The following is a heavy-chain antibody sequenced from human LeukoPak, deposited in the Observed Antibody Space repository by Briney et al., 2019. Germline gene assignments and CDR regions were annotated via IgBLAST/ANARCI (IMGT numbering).Heavy chain of an antibody. D-gene: IGHD1-26*01. V-gene: IGHV3-66*01. J-gene: IGHJ4*02. CDR2: IYSGGST. CDR1: GFTVSSNY. CDR3: TRDHRSYSGYFDY. Sequence: GGSLRLSCAASGFTVSSNYMSWVRQAPGKGLEWVSVIYSGGSTYYADSVKGRFTISRDNSKNTLYLQMNSLRAEDTAVYYCTRDHRSYSGYFDYWGQGTLVTVSS.